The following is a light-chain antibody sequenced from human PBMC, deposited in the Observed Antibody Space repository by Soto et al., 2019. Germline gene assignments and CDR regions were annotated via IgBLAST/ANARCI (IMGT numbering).Light chain of an antibody. J-gene: IGLJ3*02. Sequence: QSVLTQPPSTSGTPGQRGTIPCSGSSSNIGINAVNWYQQLPGTAPKLLIYSNNQRPSGVPDRFSGSKSGTSASLAISGLQSEDEADYYCAVWDDSLNGVVFGGGTQLTVL. V-gene: IGLV1-44*01. CDR3: AVWDDSLNGVV. CDR1: SSNIGINA. CDR2: SNN.